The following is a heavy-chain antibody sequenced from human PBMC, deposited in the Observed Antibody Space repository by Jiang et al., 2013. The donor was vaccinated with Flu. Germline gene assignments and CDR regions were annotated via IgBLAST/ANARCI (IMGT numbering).Heavy chain of an antibody. CDR2: DPSDSYT. CDR1: GYSFTSYW. J-gene: IGHJ4*02. Sequence: GYSFTSYWISWVRQMPGSWSDGEIDPSDSYTNYSPSFQGHVTISADKSISTAYLQWSSLKASDTAMYYCARPVSSGYHFDYWGQGTLVTVSS. D-gene: IGHD5-12*01. V-gene: IGHV5-10-1*01. CDR3: ARPVSSGYHFDY.